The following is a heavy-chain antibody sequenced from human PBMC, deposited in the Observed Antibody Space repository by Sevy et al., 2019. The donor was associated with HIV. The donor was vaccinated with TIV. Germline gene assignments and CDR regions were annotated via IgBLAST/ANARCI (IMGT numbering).Heavy chain of an antibody. Sequence: GGSLRLSCAASGFNFDDYTMHWVRQDPGKGLRWVSLISWDGDNTYYADSVRGRFTISTDNSKNSLYLEMNSLTTEDTALYSCAKDPSRSGTWFFDSWGQGTLVTVSS. V-gene: IGHV3-43*01. D-gene: IGHD3-9*01. CDR2: ISWDGDNT. CDR3: AKDPSRSGTWFFDS. CDR1: GFNFDDYT. J-gene: IGHJ4*02.